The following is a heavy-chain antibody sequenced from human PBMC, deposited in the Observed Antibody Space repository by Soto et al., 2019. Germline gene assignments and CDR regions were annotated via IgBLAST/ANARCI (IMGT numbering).Heavy chain of an antibody. CDR2: IYTSGST. CDR1: GTSVSNYY. V-gene: IGHV4-4*07. D-gene: IGHD5-18*01. Sequence: SETLSLTCSVSGTSVSNYYWSWIRQPAGKGLEHIGRIYTSGSTSYNPSLKSRVTMSMDTSQTQIYLNLTSVTAADTAVYYCARGWIQLSYAFDYWGQGILVTVSS. J-gene: IGHJ4*02. CDR3: ARGWIQLSYAFDY.